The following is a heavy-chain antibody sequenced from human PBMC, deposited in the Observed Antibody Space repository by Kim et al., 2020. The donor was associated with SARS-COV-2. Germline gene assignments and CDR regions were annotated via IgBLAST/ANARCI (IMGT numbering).Heavy chain of an antibody. D-gene: IGHD6-19*01. Sequence: TVYADSVKGRFTISRDTAKNTVYLQMNSLRGEDTAVYYCASYMGGWLSDDWGQGTLVTVSS. V-gene: IGHV3-74*01. CDR3: ASYMGGWLSDD. CDR2: T. J-gene: IGHJ4*02.